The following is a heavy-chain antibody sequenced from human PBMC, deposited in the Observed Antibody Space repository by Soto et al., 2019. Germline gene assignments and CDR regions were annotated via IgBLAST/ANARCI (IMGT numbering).Heavy chain of an antibody. CDR2: IVPMFGTA. J-gene: IGHJ2*01. Sequence: QVPLLQSGAEVKKPGSSVKVSCKTSGGTFSSYAINWVRQAPGQGLEWMGGIVPMFGTAKNAQKFQGRVTITADESTSTAYMELTSLRSDDTAVYYCARLEQQLVDYWYFDLWGRGTLVTVSS. V-gene: IGHV1-69*12. CDR3: ARLEQQLVDYWYFDL. D-gene: IGHD6-13*01. CDR1: GGTFSSYA.